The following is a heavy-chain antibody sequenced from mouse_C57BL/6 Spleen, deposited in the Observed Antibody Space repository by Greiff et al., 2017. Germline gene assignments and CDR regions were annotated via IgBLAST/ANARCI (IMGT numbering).Heavy chain of an antibody. CDR2: IDPSDSYT. Sequence: QVQLQQPGAELVMPGASVKLSCKASGYTFTSYWMHWVKQRPGQGLEWIGEIDPSDSYTNYNQKFKGKSTLTVDTSSSTAYMQLSSLTSEDSAVYYCAPARVGYFDVWGTGTTVTVSS. CDR1: GYTFTSYW. J-gene: IGHJ1*03. CDR3: APARVGYFDV. V-gene: IGHV1-69*01.